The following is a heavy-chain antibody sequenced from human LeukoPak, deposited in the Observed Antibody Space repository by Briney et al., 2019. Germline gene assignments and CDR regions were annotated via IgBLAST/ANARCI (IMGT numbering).Heavy chain of an antibody. CDR1: GFTFSSYA. CDR3: AKGGLPAAMRYYYYMDV. V-gene: IGHV3-23*01. D-gene: IGHD2-2*01. CDR2: ISGSGGST. J-gene: IGHJ6*03. Sequence: GGSLRLSCAASGFTFSSYAMSWVRRAPGKGLEWVSAISGSGGSTYYADSVKGRFTISRDNSKNTLYLQMNSLRAEDTAVYYCAKGGLPAAMRYYYYMDVWGKGTTVTVSS.